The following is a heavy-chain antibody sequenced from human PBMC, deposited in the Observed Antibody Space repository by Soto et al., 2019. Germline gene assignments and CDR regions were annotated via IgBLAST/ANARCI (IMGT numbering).Heavy chain of an antibody. Sequence: LRLSCAASGFTFSSYSMNWVRQAPGKGLEWVSSISSSSSYIYYADSVKGRFTISRDNAKNTLYLQMNSLRAEDTAVYYCAKASGEAGHDQGTHLSCSYCYRMGVWGQGTTFAVAS. J-gene: IGHJ6*02. D-gene: IGHD1-1*01. CDR2: ISSSSSYI. V-gene: IGHV3-21*04. CDR1: GFTFSSYS. CDR3: AKASGEAGHDQGTHLSCSYCYRMGV.